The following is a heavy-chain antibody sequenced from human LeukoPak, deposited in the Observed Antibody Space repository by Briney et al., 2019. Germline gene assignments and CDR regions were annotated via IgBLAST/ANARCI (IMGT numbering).Heavy chain of an antibody. J-gene: IGHJ3*02. Sequence: GASVKVSCKASGYTFTSYYMHWVRQAPGQGLEWMGIINPSGGSTSYAQKFQGRVTMTRDTSTSTVYMELSSLRSEDTAVYYCAREPLRIVVVPAAGGDAFDIWGQGTMVTVPS. CDR2: INPSGGST. CDR3: AREPLRIVVVPAAGGDAFDI. V-gene: IGHV1-46*01. CDR1: GYTFTSYY. D-gene: IGHD2-2*01.